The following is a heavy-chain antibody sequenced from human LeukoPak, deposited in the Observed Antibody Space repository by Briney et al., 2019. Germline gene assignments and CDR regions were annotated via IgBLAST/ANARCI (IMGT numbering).Heavy chain of an antibody. CDR1: GFTFDDYA. J-gene: IGHJ4*02. CDR2: ITGDGGGT. D-gene: IGHD3-10*01. Sequence: GGSLRLSCAASGFTFDDYAMHWVRQAPGKGLQWVSLITGDGGGTYHADSVKGRFTISRDNSKNSLYLQMNSLKTEDTALYFRAKDKYYGTGTYRELDYWGQGTLVTVSS. V-gene: IGHV3-43*02. CDR3: AKDKYYGTGTYRELDY.